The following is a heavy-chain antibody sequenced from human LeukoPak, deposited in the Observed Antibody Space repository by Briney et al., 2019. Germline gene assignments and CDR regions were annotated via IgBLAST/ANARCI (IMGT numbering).Heavy chain of an antibody. V-gene: IGHV1-46*01. CDR1: GYTFTSYY. J-gene: IGHJ4*02. CDR2: INPSGGST. D-gene: IGHD4-11*01. CDR3: ARDLIYGYYSNYHTLPGDY. Sequence: ASVKVSCKASGYTFTSYYMHWVRQAPGQGLEWMGIINPSGGSTSYAQKFQGRVTMTRDMSMSTVYMEPSSLRSEDTAVYYCARDLIYGYYSNYHTLPGDYWGQGTLVTVSS.